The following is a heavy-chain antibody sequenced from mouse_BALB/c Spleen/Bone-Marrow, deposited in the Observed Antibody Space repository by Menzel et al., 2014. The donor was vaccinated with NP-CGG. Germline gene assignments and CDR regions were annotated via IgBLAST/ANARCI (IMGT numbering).Heavy chain of an antibody. Sequence: QVQLKESGPSLVQPSQSLSITCTVSGFSLTSYGVHWVRQSPGKGLEWLGVIWRGGSTDYNAAFMSRLSITKDNSKSQVFFKMNSLQADDTAXXXXXKRGNYGYFDYWGQGTPPTVSS. CDR2: IWRGGST. CDR3: XKRGNYGYFDY. D-gene: IGHD2-1*01. V-gene: IGHV2-5-1*01. CDR1: GFSLTSYG. J-gene: IGHJ2*01.